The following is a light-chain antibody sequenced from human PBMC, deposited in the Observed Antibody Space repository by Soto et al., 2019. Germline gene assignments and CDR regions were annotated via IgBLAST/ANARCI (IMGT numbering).Light chain of an antibody. CDR2: GAS. Sequence: EIVLTQSPGTLSLSHGERATLSCRASQSVSSSYLAWYQQKPGQAPRLLIYGASSRATGIPDRFSGSGSGTDFTLTISNLQSEDFAVYYCQQYHNWWTFGQGTKV. V-gene: IGKV3-20*01. CDR3: QQYHNWWT. J-gene: IGKJ1*01. CDR1: QSVSSSY.